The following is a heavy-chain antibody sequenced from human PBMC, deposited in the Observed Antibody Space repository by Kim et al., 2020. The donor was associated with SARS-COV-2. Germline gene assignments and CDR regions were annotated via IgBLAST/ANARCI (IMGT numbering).Heavy chain of an antibody. J-gene: IGHJ4*02. CDR2: ISGSGGST. D-gene: IGHD2-2*01. Sequence: GGSLRLSCAASGFTFSSYAMSWVRQAPGKGLEWVSAISGSGGSTYYADSVKGRFTISRDNSKNTLYPQMNSLRAEDTAVYYCAKGQLIVVVPAAISCWGQGTLVTVSS. V-gene: IGHV3-23*01. CDR3: AKGQLIVVVPAAISC. CDR1: GFTFSSYA.